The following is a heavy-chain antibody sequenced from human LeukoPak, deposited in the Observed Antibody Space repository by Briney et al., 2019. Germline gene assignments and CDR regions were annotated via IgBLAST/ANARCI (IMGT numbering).Heavy chain of an antibody. D-gene: IGHD2-15*01. V-gene: IGHV4-34*01. CDR3: ARSLGYSCSGGICFYMDV. CDR2: INHSGST. J-gene: IGHJ6*03. CDR1: GGSFSGYY. Sequence: SETLSLTCAVYGGSFSGYYWSWIRQPPGKGLEWIGEINHSGSTNYNPSLKSRVTISVDTSKNQFSLSLSSMTAADTAVYYCARSLGYSCSGGICFYMDVWGKGTTVIVSS.